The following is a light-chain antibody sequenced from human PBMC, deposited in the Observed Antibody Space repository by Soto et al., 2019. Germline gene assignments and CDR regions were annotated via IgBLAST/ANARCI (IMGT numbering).Light chain of an antibody. J-gene: IGLJ3*02. Sequence: QSALTQPRSVSGSPGQSVTISCAGSSSDIGTYNYVSWYQQHPGKAHKLLIFDVSSRPSGVPDRFSGSKSGNTASLTISGLQAEDEADYYCCSHAGSYTWVFGAGTKLTVL. CDR3: CSHAGSYTWV. CDR2: DVS. V-gene: IGLV2-11*01. CDR1: SSDIGTYNY.